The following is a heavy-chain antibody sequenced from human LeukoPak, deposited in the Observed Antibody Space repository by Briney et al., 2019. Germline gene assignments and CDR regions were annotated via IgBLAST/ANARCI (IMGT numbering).Heavy chain of an antibody. V-gene: IGHV1-46*01. Sequence: ASVKVSCKASGYTFTRYYLHWVRQAPGQGLVWMGIVNPRGGSTPYAQKIQGRDTMTTDTSTSTVNMGLSSLRSEDTAVYYCARAPYDEEWGGYFDYWGQGTLVTVSS. D-gene: IGHD3-3*01. CDR3: ARAPYDEEWGGYFDY. J-gene: IGHJ4*02. CDR1: GYTFTRYY. CDR2: VNPRGGST.